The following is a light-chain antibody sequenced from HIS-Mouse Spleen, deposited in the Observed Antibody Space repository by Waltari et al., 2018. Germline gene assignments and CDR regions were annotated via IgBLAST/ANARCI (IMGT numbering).Light chain of an antibody. CDR3: YSTDSSGNHRV. CDR1: ALPTKY. CDR2: EDS. V-gene: IGLV3-10*01. J-gene: IGLJ2*01. Sequence: SYDLTQPPSVSVSPGQTARITRSGDALPTKYAYWYQQKSGQAPVLVIYEDSKRPSGIPERFSGSSSGTMATLTISGAQVEDEADYYCYSTDSSGNHRVFGGGTKLTVL.